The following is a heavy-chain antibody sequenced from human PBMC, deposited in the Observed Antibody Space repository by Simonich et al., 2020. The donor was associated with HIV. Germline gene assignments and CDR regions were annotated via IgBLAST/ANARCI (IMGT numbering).Heavy chain of an antibody. CDR3: ATHGPGSYSSALDI. CDR1: VYTFTDYN. J-gene: IGHJ3*02. Sequence: VQSGAEVKKPGASVKVSCKASVYTFTDYNIHWVRQAPGQGLEWMGRVNPNSGGTDYTQKFQGMGTMTRDKSITTAYMELSRLRSDDTAFYYCATHGPGSYSSALDIWGQGTMVTVSS. V-gene: IGHV1-2*06. D-gene: IGHD1-26*01. CDR2: VNPNSGGT.